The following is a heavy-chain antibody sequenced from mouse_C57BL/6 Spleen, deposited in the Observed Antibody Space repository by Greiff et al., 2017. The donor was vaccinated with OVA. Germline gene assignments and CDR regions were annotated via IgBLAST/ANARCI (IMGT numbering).Heavy chain of an antibody. CDR1: GYAFSSSW. CDR2: IYPGDGDT. V-gene: IGHV1-82*01. D-gene: IGHD3-2*02. J-gene: IGHJ4*01. Sequence: QVQLQQSGPELVKPGASVKISCKASGYAFSSSWMNWVKQRPGKGLEWIGRIYPGDGDTNYNGKFKGKATLTADKSSSTAYMQLSSLTSEDSAVYFCARESSGYVHYYAMDYWGQGTSVTVSS. CDR3: ARESSGYVHYYAMDY.